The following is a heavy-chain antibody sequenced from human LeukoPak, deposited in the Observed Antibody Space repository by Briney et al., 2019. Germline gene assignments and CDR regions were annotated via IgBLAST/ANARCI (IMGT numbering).Heavy chain of an antibody. V-gene: IGHV1-8*01. J-gene: IGHJ6*03. Sequence: ASVKVSCKASGYTFTSYDINWVRQATGQGLEWMGWMNPNSGNTGYAQKFQGRVTMTRNTSISTAYMELSSLRSEDTAVYYCARGVKRITMIVVVINYYYYMDVWGKGTTVIVSS. CDR1: GYTFTSYD. CDR2: MNPNSGNT. D-gene: IGHD3-22*01. CDR3: ARGVKRITMIVVVINYYYYMDV.